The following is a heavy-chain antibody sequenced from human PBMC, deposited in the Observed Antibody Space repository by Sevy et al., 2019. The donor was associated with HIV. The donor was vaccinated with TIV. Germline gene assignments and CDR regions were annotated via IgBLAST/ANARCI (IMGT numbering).Heavy chain of an antibody. D-gene: IGHD1-26*01. CDR2: INPNSGGT. J-gene: IGHJ3*02. CDR1: GYTFTGYY. Sequence: ASMKVSCKASGYTFTGYYMHWVRQAPGQGLEWMGWINPNSGGTNYAQKFQGRVTMTRDTSIGTAYMELSRLRSDDTAVYYCARPTYSRGSYYGDAFDIWGQGTMVTVSS. CDR3: ARPTYSRGSYYGDAFDI. V-gene: IGHV1-2*02.